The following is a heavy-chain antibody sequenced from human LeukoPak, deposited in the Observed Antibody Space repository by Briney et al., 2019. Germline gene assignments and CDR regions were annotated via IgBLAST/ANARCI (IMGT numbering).Heavy chain of an antibody. V-gene: IGHV4-4*02. D-gene: IGHD3-9*01. CDR1: GGSISSSNW. CDR3: ARGGRYFDWLLPVYYFDY. J-gene: IGHJ4*02. Sequence: SETLSLTCAVSGGSISSSNWWSWVRQPPGKGLEWIGEIYHSGSTNYNPSLKSRVTISVDKSKNQFSLKLNSVTAADTAVYYCARGGRYFDWLLPVYYFDYWGQGTLVTVSS. CDR2: IYHSGST.